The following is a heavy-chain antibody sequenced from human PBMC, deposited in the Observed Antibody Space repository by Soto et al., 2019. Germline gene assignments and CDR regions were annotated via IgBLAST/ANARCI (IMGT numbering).Heavy chain of an antibody. CDR3: ARDKVTGRFDY. CDR1: GGSFSGYY. CDR2: INHSGST. D-gene: IGHD2-8*02. V-gene: IGHV4-34*01. Sequence: QVQLQQWGAGLLKPSETLSLTCAVYGGSFSGYYWTWIRQPPGTGLEWIGEINHSGSTNYNPSLKSRVPISVATSKHQFSLKLTSVTAADTAVYYCARDKVTGRFDYWGQGTLVTVSS. J-gene: IGHJ4*02.